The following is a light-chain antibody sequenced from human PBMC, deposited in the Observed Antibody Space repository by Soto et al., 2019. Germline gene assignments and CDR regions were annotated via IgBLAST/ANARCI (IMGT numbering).Light chain of an antibody. CDR1: SSDGGAYNY. CDR2: EVS. J-gene: IGLJ1*01. V-gene: IGLV2-14*01. Sequence: QPVLTQPASVFGSPGQSITISCTGTSSDGGAYNYVSWYQQHPGKAPKLMIYEVSNRPSGVSNRFSGSKSGNTASLTISGLQAEDEADYYCSSYTSSSTLYVFGTGTKLTVL. CDR3: SSYTSSSTLYV.